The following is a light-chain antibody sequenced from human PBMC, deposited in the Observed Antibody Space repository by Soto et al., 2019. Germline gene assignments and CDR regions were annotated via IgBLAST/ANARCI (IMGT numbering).Light chain of an antibody. J-gene: IGKJ1*01. Sequence: DIVLTQSPGTLSLSPGGRASLSCRASQSVSNSFLAWYQQRPGQAPRLLIYAASSRATDIPDRFSGSGSGTDFTLTISRLEPEDFAVYYCQQYGKSPATFGEGTKVEVK. CDR2: AAS. CDR1: QSVSNSF. V-gene: IGKV3-20*01. CDR3: QQYGKSPAT.